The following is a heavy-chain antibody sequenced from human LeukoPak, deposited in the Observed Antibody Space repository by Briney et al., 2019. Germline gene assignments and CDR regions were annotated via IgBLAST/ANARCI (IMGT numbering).Heavy chain of an antibody. CDR3: ARDGSRGGSGYIR. CDR2: INPNSGGT. Sequence: ASVKVSCKASGYTFTGYYMHWVRQAPGQGLEWMGWINPNSGGTNYAQKFQGRVTMTRDTSISTAYMELSRLRSDDTAVYYCARDGSRGGSGYIRWGQGTLVTVSS. J-gene: IGHJ4*02. D-gene: IGHD3-22*01. V-gene: IGHV1-2*02. CDR1: GYTFTGYY.